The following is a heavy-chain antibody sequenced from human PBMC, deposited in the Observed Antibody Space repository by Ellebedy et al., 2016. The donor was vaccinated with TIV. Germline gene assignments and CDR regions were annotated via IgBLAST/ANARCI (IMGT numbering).Heavy chain of an antibody. D-gene: IGHD1-26*01. CDR2: INPNSGGT. Sequence: ASVKVSXXASGYTFTSYGISWVRQAPGQGLEWMGWINPNSGGTNYAQKFQGRVTMTRDTSISTAYMELSRLRSDDTAVYYCARDTDSGSYYPRFDYWGQGTLVTVSS. CDR1: GYTFTSYG. CDR3: ARDTDSGSYYPRFDY. J-gene: IGHJ4*02. V-gene: IGHV1-2*02.